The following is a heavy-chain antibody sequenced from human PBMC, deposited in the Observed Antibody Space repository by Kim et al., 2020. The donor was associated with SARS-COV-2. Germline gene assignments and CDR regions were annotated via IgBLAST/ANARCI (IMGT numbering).Heavy chain of an antibody. CDR3: AGGIRGVGVDY. V-gene: IGHV3-13*01. Sequence: GGSLRLSCAGSGFTFSNNAMHWVRQAPGKGLEWVSAMGAGGDTYYADSVKGRFTISRDNAKNSLHLQMNSLRVEDMGVYYCAGGIRGVGVDYWGQGTLVT. D-gene: IGHD3-10*01. CDR1: GFTFSNNA. J-gene: IGHJ4*02. CDR2: MGAGGDT.